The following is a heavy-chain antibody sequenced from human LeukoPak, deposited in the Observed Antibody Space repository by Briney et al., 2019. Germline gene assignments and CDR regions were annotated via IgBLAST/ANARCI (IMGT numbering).Heavy chain of an antibody. CDR3: AGELGYCSGGDY. CDR2: ISDTGATI. J-gene: IGHJ4*02. Sequence: GGSLRLSCAASGFTFSSFEMSWARQAPGKGLEWISYISDTGATIYYADSVKGRFTISRDNAKNSLYLQMNSLRAEDTAVYYCAGELGYCSGGDYWGQGTLVTVSS. D-gene: IGHD2-15*01. CDR1: GFTFSSFE. V-gene: IGHV3-48*03.